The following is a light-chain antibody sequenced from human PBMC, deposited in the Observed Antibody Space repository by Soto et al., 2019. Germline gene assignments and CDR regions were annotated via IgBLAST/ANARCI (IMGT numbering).Light chain of an antibody. V-gene: IGKV3-15*01. CDR1: LSVSRN. J-gene: IGKJ1*01. CDR3: QQYNAWPRT. Sequence: EIVMTQSPATLSVSPGERATLSCRASLSVSRNLAWYQQKPGQAPRLLIFDASTRATGIPARLSGSGSGTEFTLTITSLQSEDFAVYYCQQYNAWPRTFGQGTKVDIK. CDR2: DAS.